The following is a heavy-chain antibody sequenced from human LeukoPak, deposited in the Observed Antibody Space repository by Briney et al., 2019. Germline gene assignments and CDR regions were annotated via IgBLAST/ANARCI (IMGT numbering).Heavy chain of an antibody. CDR3: ARILSSPYCSGGSCYDD. CDR1: GFTVSSSY. D-gene: IGHD2-15*01. CDR2: IYSGGST. Sequence: GGSLRLSCAASGFTVSSSYMSWVRQCPGKGLEWVSDIYSGGSTYYVDSVKGRFTISRDNSKNTLYLQMNSLRNEDTAVYYCARILSSPYCSGGSCYDDWGQGTLVTVSS. J-gene: IGHJ4*02. V-gene: IGHV3-53*01.